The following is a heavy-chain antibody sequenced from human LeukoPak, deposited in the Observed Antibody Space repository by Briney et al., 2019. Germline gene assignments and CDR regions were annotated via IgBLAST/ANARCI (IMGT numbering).Heavy chain of an antibody. CDR1: GYTFTSYD. V-gene: IGHV1-8*01. J-gene: IGHJ4*02. D-gene: IGHD3-22*01. CDR2: MSPNSGNT. CDR3: ARGLSGYYYDSSGYYGY. Sequence: GASVKVSCKASGYTFTSYDINWVRQATGQGLECMGWMSPNSGNTGYAQKFQGRVTMTRNTSISTAYMELSSLRSEDTAVYYCARGLSGYYYDSSGYYGYWGQGTLVTVSS.